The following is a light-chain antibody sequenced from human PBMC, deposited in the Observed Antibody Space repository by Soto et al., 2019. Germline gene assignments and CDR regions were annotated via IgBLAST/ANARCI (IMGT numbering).Light chain of an antibody. J-gene: IGKJ2*01. V-gene: IGKV1-5*03. CDR3: LQDDSYRT. CDR2: EAS. Sequence: DIQMTQSPSTLSASVGDRVTITCRASQSISNWWAWFQQKPGKAPRLLIYEASSLESGVPSRFSGGGSGTEFTLTISSLQPDDFATYYCLQDDSYRTFGQGTQLEIK. CDR1: QSISNW.